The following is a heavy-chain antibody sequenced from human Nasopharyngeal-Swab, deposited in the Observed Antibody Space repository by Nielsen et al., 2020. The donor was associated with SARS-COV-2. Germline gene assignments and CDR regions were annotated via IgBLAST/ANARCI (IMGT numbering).Heavy chain of an antibody. D-gene: IGHD3-22*01. J-gene: IGHJ3*02. CDR3: ARDRRNYYYDSSGYYNDAFDI. V-gene: IGHV4-31*03. CDR2: IYYSGST. CDR1: GGFISSGGYY. Sequence: SETLSLTCTVSGGFISSGGYYWSWIRQHPGKGLEWIGYIYYSGSTYYNPSLKSRVTISVDTSKNQFSLKLSSVTAADTAVYYCARDRRNYYYDSSGYYNDAFDIWGQGTMVTVSS.